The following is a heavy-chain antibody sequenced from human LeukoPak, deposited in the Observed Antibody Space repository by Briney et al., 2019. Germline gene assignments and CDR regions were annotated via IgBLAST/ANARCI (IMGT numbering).Heavy chain of an antibody. CDR1: GYSFNTYW. CDR2: IYPGDSDT. J-gene: IGHJ4*02. Sequence: GESLKISCKGSGYSFNTYWIGWVRQMPGKGLEWMGIIYPGDSDTRYSPSFQGQVTISADKSISTAYLQWSSLKASDTAMYYCARVSFRGSYLFDYWGQGTLVTVSS. V-gene: IGHV5-51*01. D-gene: IGHD1-26*01. CDR3: ARVSFRGSYLFDY.